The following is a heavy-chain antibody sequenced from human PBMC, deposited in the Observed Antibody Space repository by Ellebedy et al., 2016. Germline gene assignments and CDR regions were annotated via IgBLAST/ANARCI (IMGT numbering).Heavy chain of an antibody. J-gene: IGHJ4*02. CDR1: GFTVSSNY. Sequence: GGSLRLSCAASGFTVSSNYMSWVRQAPGKGLEWISVIYSGENTYYADSVKGRFIISRDNSKNTLYLQMNSLRTEDTAVYYCARGSGSSLIVDHTFSNWGQGTLVTVSS. V-gene: IGHV3-66*01. CDR3: ARGSGSSLIVDHTFSN. D-gene: IGHD2-15*01. CDR2: IYSGENT.